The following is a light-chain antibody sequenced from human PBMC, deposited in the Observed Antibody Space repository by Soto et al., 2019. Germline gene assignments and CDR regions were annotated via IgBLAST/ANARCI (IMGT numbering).Light chain of an antibody. V-gene: IGKV3-11*01. Sequence: IVLPQYPDTLSSSPGARATLSCRASQSIDTYLAWYQQKPGQSPRLLIYDASDRATGIPARFSGSGSGTAFTLTISGLEPEDFAIYYCQQRYNWPLTFGGGTKV. CDR3: QQRYNWPLT. CDR1: QSIDTY. CDR2: DAS. J-gene: IGKJ4*01.